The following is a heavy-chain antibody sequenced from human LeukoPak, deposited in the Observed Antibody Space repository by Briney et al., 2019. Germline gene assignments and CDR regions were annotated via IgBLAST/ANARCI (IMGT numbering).Heavy chain of an antibody. CDR1: GYSISSGYY. CDR3: ARLGLDMVRGDSGGLDV. CDR2: IYHSGST. D-gene: IGHD3-10*01. V-gene: IGHV4-38-2*01. J-gene: IGHJ6*04. Sequence: SETLSLTCAVSGYSISSGYYWGWIRQPPGKGLEWIGSIYHSGSTYYNPSLKSRVTISVDTSQKPFSLKLSSVTAADPAVYYCARLGLDMVRGDSGGLDVWSKGTAVSVSS.